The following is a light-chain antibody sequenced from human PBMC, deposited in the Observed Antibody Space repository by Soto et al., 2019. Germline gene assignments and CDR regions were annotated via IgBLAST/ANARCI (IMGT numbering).Light chain of an antibody. CDR1: KNDIGVYDF. Sequence: QSVLTQPPSASGSPGQSVTISCTGTKNDIGVYDFVSWYQHHPGKAPRLIIYEVVQRPSGISPRFSGSKSGNTASLTISGLQAEDEADYYCSSYTSSSIYVFGSGTKVTVL. J-gene: IGLJ1*01. V-gene: IGLV2-23*02. CDR2: EVV. CDR3: SSYTSSSIYV.